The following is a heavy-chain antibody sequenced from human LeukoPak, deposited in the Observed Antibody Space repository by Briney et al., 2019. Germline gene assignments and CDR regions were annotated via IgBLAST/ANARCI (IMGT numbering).Heavy chain of an antibody. D-gene: IGHD3-16*02. CDR1: GGSISSSSYY. Sequence: TSETLSLTRTVSGGSISSSSYYWGWIRQPPGKGLEWIGSIYYSGSTYYNPSLKSRVTISVDTSKNQFSLKLSSVTAADTAVYYCARDHSYDYVWGSYRGTNAFDIWGQGTMVTVSS. CDR2: IYYSGST. CDR3: ARDHSYDYVWGSYRGTNAFDI. V-gene: IGHV4-39*07. J-gene: IGHJ3*02.